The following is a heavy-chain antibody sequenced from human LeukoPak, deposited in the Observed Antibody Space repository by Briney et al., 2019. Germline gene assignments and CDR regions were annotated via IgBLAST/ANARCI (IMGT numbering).Heavy chain of an antibody. CDR2: TYYRSKWYT. CDR1: GESVSSKNGA. J-gene: IGHJ4*02. Sequence: SQTLSLTCDISGESVSSKNGAWNWIRQSPSRGLEWLGRTYYRSKWYTDYAVSMNGRITISSDTSKNQFSLQLYSVTPDDTAVYYCARDVGTSGWHTFDYWGQGTLVTVSS. CDR3: ARDVGTSGWHTFDY. D-gene: IGHD6-19*01. V-gene: IGHV6-1*01.